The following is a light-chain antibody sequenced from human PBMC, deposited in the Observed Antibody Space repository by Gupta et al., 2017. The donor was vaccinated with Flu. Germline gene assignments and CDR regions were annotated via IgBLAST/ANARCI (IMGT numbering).Light chain of an antibody. Sequence: QMTQSPSSLAASVGDRVTITCRASEGINSYFAWYQQKAGKPPKLLIYDASTLHSGVPSRFSGSGSGTDFTLTISSLQPEDVATYYCQKDNSDPWTFGQGTKVEVK. J-gene: IGKJ1*01. CDR1: EGINSY. CDR3: QKDNSDPWT. V-gene: IGKV1-27*01. CDR2: DAS.